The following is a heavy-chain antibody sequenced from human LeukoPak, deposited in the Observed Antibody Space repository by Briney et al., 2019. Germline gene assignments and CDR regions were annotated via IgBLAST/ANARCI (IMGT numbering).Heavy chain of an antibody. J-gene: IGHJ6*02. CDR3: AKEVYCGRDCYNPGYGVDV. CDR1: GFTFSSYA. CDR2: ISAGGGST. V-gene: IGHV3-23*01. Sequence: GGSLRLSCAASGFTFSSYAMSWVRQAPGKGPEWVSAISAGGGSTYYADSVKGRFTISRDNSKNTLSLQMNSLRDEDTATYYCAKEVYCGRDCYNPGYGVDVWGQGTTVTVSS. D-gene: IGHD2-21*02.